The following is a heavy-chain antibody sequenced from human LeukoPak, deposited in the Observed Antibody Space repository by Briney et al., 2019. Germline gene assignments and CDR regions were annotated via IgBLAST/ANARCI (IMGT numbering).Heavy chain of an antibody. J-gene: IGHJ4*02. Sequence: ASVKVSRKASGYTFTGYYMHWVRQAPGQGLGWMGWINPNSGGTNYAQKFQGRVTMTRDTSISTAYMELSRLRSDDTAVYYCARDQERYYYDSSGYYGIDYWGQGTLVTVSS. D-gene: IGHD3-22*01. CDR2: INPNSGGT. CDR1: GYTFTGYY. CDR3: ARDQERYYYDSSGYYGIDY. V-gene: IGHV1-2*02.